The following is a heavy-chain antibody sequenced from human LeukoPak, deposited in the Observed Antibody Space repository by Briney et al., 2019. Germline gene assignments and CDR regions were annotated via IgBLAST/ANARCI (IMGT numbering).Heavy chain of an antibody. V-gene: IGHV3-7*01. J-gene: IGHJ6*03. Sequence: GGSLRLSCAASGFTFSSYWMSWVRQAPGKGLEWVANIKQDGSEKYYVDSVKGRFTISRDNAKNSLYLQMNSLRAEDTAVYYCARDGYDFWKGYYYYYMDVWGKGTTVTVSS. CDR3: ARDGYDFWKGYYYYYMDV. D-gene: IGHD3-3*01. CDR2: IKQDGSEK. CDR1: GFTFSSYW.